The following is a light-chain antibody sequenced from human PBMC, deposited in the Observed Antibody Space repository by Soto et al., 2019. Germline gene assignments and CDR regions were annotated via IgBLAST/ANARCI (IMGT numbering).Light chain of an antibody. Sequence: DIQMTQSPSTLSASVGDSVTITCRASQSISSWLAWYQQKPGKAPKLLIYAASSLESGVPSRFSGSGSGTEFTLTIRSLQPDDFATYYCKQYNSYWTCGQGTKVDIK. J-gene: IGKJ1*01. V-gene: IGKV1-5*01. CDR2: AAS. CDR1: QSISSW. CDR3: KQYNSYWT.